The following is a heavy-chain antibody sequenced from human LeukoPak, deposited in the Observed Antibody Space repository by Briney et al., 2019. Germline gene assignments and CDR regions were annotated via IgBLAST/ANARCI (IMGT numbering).Heavy chain of an antibody. CDR2: ISSTSSYI. CDR3: ARYFGDYDHYFDY. CDR1: GFTFSTYS. Sequence: GGSLRLYCAAYGFTFSTYSMNWLPQAQGKGLEWVSFISSTSSYIYYADSVKGRFTISRDNAKNSLYLQMNSLRADDTAVYYCARYFGDYDHYFDYWGQGALVTVSS. D-gene: IGHD4-17*01. V-gene: IGHV3-21*01. J-gene: IGHJ4*02.